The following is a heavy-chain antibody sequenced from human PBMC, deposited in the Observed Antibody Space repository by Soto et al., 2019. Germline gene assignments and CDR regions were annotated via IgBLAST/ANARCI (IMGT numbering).Heavy chain of an antibody. CDR1: GFTFSSYA. CDR2: VSYSGIST. D-gene: IGHD3-10*01. Sequence: EVQLLESGGGLVQPGESLRLSCAASGFTFSSYAMSWVRQAPGKGLEWVSGVSYSGISTYYADSVKGRFTLSRDNYKNTLYVQVNSLSAEDTAVYYCARLGSERDAHFDYWGQGTLVTVSS. CDR3: ARLGSERDAHFDY. V-gene: IGHV3-23*01. J-gene: IGHJ4*02.